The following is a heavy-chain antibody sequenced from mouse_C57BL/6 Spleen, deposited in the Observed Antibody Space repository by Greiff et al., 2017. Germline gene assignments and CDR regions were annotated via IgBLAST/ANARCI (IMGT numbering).Heavy chain of an antibody. D-gene: IGHD1-1*01. J-gene: IGHJ4*01. CDR1: GYSFTDYN. V-gene: IGHV1-39*01. CDR2: IKPNYGTT. Sequence: EVKLMESGPELVKPGASVKISCKASGYSFTDYNMNWVKQSNGKSLEWIGVIKPNYGTTSYNQKFKGKTTLTVDQSSSTAYMQLHSLTSEDSAVYYCASRSSWDYAMDYWGQGTSVTVSS. CDR3: ASRSSWDYAMDY.